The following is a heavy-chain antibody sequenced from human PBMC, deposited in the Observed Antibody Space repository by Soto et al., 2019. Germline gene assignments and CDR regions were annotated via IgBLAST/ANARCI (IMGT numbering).Heavy chain of an antibody. CDR3: AKTNWNYDY. CDR2: INHSGST. CDR1: GGSFSGYY. V-gene: IGHV4-34*01. J-gene: IGHJ4*02. D-gene: IGHD1-7*01. Sequence: SETLSLTCAVYGGSFSGYYWSWIRQPPGKGLEWIGEINHSGSTNYNPSLKRRVTISVDTSKNQFSLKLSSVTAADTAVYYCAKTNWNYDYWGQGTLVTVSS.